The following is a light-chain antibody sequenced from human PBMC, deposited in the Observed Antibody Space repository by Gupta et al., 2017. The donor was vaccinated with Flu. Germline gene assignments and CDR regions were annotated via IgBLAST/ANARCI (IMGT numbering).Light chain of an antibody. J-gene: IGKJ1*01. CDR2: GAS. Sequence: PATLYASPGERATLACGASQSVDWNLAWYQQKPGQPPRLLIYGASASATDVPARFSGSGSGTEFTLTISGLQSEEFADYYCQHERNCRGTFGQGTKVEI. V-gene: IGKV3-15*01. CDR3: QHERNCRGT. CDR1: QSVDWN.